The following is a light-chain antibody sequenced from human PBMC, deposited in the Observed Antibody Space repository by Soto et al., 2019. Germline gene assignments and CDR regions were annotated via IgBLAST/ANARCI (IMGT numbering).Light chain of an antibody. CDR3: QQRQYWPPIT. V-gene: IGKV3D-20*02. Sequence: VLTQSPGTLSFSPAERLTLSCRTTQSFSTRSLAWYQTHPGQAPSLFIYEASTRAPGIPARFSGSASGTDLPLTIRTLATEDFAIYSCQQRQYWPPITFGQGTRLQIK. CDR2: EAS. CDR1: QSFSTRS. J-gene: IGKJ5*01.